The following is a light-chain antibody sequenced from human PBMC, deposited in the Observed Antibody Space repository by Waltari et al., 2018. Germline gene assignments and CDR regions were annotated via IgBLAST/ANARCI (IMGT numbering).Light chain of an antibody. CDR3: QQYNNWPPDT. V-gene: IGKV3-15*01. J-gene: IGKJ2*01. CDR2: GAS. CDR1: QSVSSN. Sequence: EIVMTQSPATLSVSPGERATLSCRASQSVSSNLAWYQQKPGQAPRLLLYGASTRATGIPARFSGSGSGTEFTLTISSLQSEDFAVYYCQQYNNWPPDTFGLGTKLEIK.